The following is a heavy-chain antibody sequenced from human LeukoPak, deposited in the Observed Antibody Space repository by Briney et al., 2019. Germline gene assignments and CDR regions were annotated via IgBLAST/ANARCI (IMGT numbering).Heavy chain of an antibody. CDR1: GGTFSSYA. V-gene: IGHV1-69*06. D-gene: IGHD1-1*01. Sequence: GASVKVSCKASGGTFSSYAISWVRQAPGQGLEWMGGIIPIFGTANYAQKFQGRVTITADKSTSTAYMELRSLRSDDTAVYYCARGVFWNDGYFDYWGQGTLVTVSS. CDR3: ARGVFWNDGYFDY. CDR2: IIPIFGTA. J-gene: IGHJ4*02.